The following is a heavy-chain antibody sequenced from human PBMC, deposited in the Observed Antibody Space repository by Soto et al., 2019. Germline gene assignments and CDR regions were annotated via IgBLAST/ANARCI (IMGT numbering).Heavy chain of an antibody. CDR1: GFTFSSYW. V-gene: IGHV3-7*01. CDR2: IKQDGSEK. D-gene: IGHD3-16*01. CDR3: ARGGMITFGGPPRLCNY. J-gene: IGHJ4*02. Sequence: EVQLVESGGGLVQPGGSLRLSCAASGFTFSSYWMSWVRQAPGKGLEWVANIKQDGSEKYYVDSVKGRFTISRDNAKNSLYLQMNSLGAEDTAVYYCARGGMITFGGPPRLCNYWGQGTLVTVSS.